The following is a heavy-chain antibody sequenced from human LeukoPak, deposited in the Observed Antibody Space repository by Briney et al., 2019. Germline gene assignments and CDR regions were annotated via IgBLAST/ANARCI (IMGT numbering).Heavy chain of an antibody. CDR1: GFTFSSYW. CDR2: INSDGSNT. CDR3: ARGQYGGYDSIGDY. J-gene: IGHJ4*02. V-gene: IGHV3-74*01. D-gene: IGHD5-12*01. Sequence: PGGSLRLSCAASGFTFSSYWMHWVRQAPGKGLVWVSRINSDGSNTDYADSVKGRITISRDDAKSTLFLQMNSLRDEDTAVYYCARGQYGGYDSIGDYWGQGTLVTVSS.